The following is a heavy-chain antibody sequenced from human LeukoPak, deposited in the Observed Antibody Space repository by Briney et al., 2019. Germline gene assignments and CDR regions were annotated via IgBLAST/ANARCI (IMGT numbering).Heavy chain of an antibody. CDR3: ARCSRGYSYGSFDY. CDR2: IIPIFGIA. CDR1: GGTFSSYA. J-gene: IGHJ4*02. Sequence: SVKVSCKASGGTFSSYAISWVRQAPGQGLEWMGRIIPIFGIANYAQKFQGRVTITADKSTSTAYMELSSLGSEDTAVYYCARCSRGYSYGSFDYWGQGTLVTVSS. V-gene: IGHV1-69*04. D-gene: IGHD5-18*01.